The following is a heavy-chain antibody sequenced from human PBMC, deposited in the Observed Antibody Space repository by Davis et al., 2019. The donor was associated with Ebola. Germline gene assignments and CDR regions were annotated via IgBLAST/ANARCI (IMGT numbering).Heavy chain of an antibody. CDR1: GFTFSDYW. J-gene: IGHJ3*01. CDR2: IYYDGSRI. V-gene: IGHV3-74*01. Sequence: PGGSLRLSCAASGFTFSDYWMHWVRQAPGKGLVWVSRIYYDGSRIGYADSVKGRFTISRDNAKNTLYLQMNSLRAEDTAFYYCARDLDGLSAFDLWGHGTMVTVSS. D-gene: IGHD5-24*01. CDR3: ARDLDGLSAFDL.